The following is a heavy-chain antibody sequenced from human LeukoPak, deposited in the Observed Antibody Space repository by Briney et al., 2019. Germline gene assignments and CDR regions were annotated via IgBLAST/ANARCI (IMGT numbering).Heavy chain of an antibody. J-gene: IGHJ4*02. CDR1: GFTFSSYG. Sequence: HSGGSLRLSCAASGFTFSSYGMHWVRQAPGKGLEWVAFIRYDGSNKYYADSVKGRFTISRDNSKNTLYLQMNSLRAEDTAVYYCAKDLGVTIFGVVSALDYWGQGTLVTVSS. D-gene: IGHD3-3*01. CDR3: AKDLGVTIFGVVSALDY. CDR2: IRYDGSNK. V-gene: IGHV3-30*02.